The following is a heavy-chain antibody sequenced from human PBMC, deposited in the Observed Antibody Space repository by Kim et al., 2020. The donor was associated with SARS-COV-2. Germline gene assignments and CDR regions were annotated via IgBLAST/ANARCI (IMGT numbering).Heavy chain of an antibody. CDR2: TYYRSKWYN. CDR3: ARGDSSDP. CDR1: GDSVSNNSAT. Sequence: SQTLSLTCAISGDSVSNNSATWNWIRQSPSRGLEWLGRTYYRSKWYNDYAVSVKSRITINPDTSKNQFTLHLNSLTPEDTAVYYCARGDSSDPWGQGTLVTVSS. J-gene: IGHJ5*02. V-gene: IGHV6-1*01. D-gene: IGHD3-3*01.